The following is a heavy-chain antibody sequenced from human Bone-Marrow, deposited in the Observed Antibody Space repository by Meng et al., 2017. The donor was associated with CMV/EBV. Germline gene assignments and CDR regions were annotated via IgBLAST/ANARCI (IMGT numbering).Heavy chain of an antibody. Sequence: SETLSLTCTVSGGSITTNYYTWIRQPPGKGLEWIGYIFYNGSANYNPSLKSRVTISVDTSKNQFSLKLSSVTAADTAVYYCARGAVAGWFDPWGQGTLVTVSS. CDR2: IFYNGSA. D-gene: IGHD2-15*01. J-gene: IGHJ5*02. V-gene: IGHV4-59*01. CDR1: GGSITTNY. CDR3: ARGAVAGWFDP.